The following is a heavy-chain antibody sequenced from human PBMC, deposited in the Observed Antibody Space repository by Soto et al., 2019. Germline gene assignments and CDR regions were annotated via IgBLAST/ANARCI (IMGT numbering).Heavy chain of an antibody. V-gene: IGHV3-30*18. CDR1: GFTFSSYG. Sequence: QVQLVESGGGVVQPGRSLRLSCAASGFTFSSYGMHWVRQAPGKGLEWVALISYDGSNEDYADSVKGRFTISRDTSKKTLYLQMNSLRPEDTAVYYCAKDLEWLVLRYAMAVWGQGTTVTVSS. CDR2: ISYDGSNE. CDR3: AKDLEWLVLRYAMAV. D-gene: IGHD6-19*01. J-gene: IGHJ6*02.